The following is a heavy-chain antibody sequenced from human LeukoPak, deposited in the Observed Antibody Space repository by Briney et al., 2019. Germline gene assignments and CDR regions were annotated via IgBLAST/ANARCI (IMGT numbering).Heavy chain of an antibody. Sequence: PGRSLRLSCAASGFTFDDYAMHWVRQAPGKGLEWVSRINSDGSSTSYADSVKGRFTISRDNAKNTLYLQMNSLRAEDTAVYYCARVPITLAGTKDAKYFQHWGQGTLVTVSS. CDR1: GFTFDDYA. CDR2: INSDGSST. D-gene: IGHD6-19*01. CDR3: ARVPITLAGTKDAKYFQH. V-gene: IGHV3-74*01. J-gene: IGHJ1*01.